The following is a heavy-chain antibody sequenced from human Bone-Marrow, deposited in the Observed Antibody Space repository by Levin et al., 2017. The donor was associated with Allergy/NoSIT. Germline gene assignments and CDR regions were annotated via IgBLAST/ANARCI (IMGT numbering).Heavy chain of an antibody. J-gene: IGHJ6*02. V-gene: IGHV3-21*01. CDR2: ISSSSNYI. Sequence: GESLKISCAASGFAFSRYTINWVRQAPGKGLEWVSCISSSSNYIYYADSVKGRFTISRDNDKNSLYLQMNSLRAEDTAVYYCAKGGGGGYSRRDDYYYGMDVWGPGTTVTVSS. CDR1: GFAFSRYT. D-gene: IGHD2-21*01. CDR3: AKGGGGGYSRRDDYYYGMDV.